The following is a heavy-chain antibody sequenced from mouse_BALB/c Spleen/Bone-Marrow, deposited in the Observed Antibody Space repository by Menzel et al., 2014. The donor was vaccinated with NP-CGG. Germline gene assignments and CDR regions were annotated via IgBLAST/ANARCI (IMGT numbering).Heavy chain of an antibody. J-gene: IGHJ2*01. CDR1: GYTFTSYW. V-gene: IGHV1S81*02. Sequence: QVQLQQSGAELVKPGASVKLSCKASGYTFTSYWMHWVKQRPGQGLEWIGEINPSNGRTSYNEKFKSKATLTVDKSSSTAYMQLSSLTSEDSAVYYCARDYYGGRGDYWDQGTTLTVSS. D-gene: IGHD1-1*01. CDR3: ARDYYGGRGDY. CDR2: INPSNGRT.